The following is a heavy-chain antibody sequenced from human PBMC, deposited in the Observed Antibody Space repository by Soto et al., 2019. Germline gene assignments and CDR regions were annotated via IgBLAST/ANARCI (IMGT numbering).Heavy chain of an antibody. D-gene: IGHD1-7*01. V-gene: IGHV1-18*01. J-gene: IGHJ5*02. Sequence: ASLKVSCKASGYTFTSSGISWVRQAPGQGLEWMGWISTYNGNTNFTQKLQGRVTMTTDTSTSTAYMELRSLRSDDTAVYYCARDREYNWNYNLFDPWG. CDR3: ARDREYNWNYNLFDP. CDR2: ISTYNGNT. CDR1: GYTFTSSG.